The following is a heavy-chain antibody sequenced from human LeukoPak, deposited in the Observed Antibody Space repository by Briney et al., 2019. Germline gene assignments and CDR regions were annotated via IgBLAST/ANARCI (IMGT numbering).Heavy chain of an antibody. Sequence: SETLSLTCTVSGGSISSYYWSWIRQPSGKGLEWIGYIYYSGSTNYNPSLKSRVTISVDTSKNQFSLKLSSVTAADTAVYYCARAPPRDGYNPFDYWGQGTLVTVSS. CDR2: IYYSGST. CDR3: ARAPPRDGYNPFDY. V-gene: IGHV4-59*01. J-gene: IGHJ4*02. D-gene: IGHD5-24*01. CDR1: GGSISSYY.